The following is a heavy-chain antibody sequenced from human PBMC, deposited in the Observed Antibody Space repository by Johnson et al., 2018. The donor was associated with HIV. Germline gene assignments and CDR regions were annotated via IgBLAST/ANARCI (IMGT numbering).Heavy chain of an antibody. Sequence: QVQLVESGGGVVQSGKSLRLSCAASGFTFSSSAMHWVRQAPGQGLQWVALISYDGSIKYFADSVKGRFTISRDNSKNTLYLQMNSLRPEDSAVYYCATLWFGEVSVYYAFDVWGQGTMVTVSS. J-gene: IGHJ3*01. V-gene: IGHV3-30-3*01. CDR2: ISYDGSIK. D-gene: IGHD3-10*01. CDR1: GFTFSSSA. CDR3: ATLWFGEVSVYYAFDV.